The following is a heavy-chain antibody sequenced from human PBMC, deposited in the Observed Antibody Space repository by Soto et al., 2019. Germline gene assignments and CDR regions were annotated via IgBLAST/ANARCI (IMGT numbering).Heavy chain of an antibody. D-gene: IGHD4-4*01. J-gene: IGHJ6*02. V-gene: IGHV1-46*01. CDR1: GYTFTSYY. CDR3: ARGHSNYDYYYYGMDV. Sequence: ASVKVSCKASGYTFTSYYMHWVRQAPGQGLEWMGIINPSGGSTSYAQKFQGRVTMTRHTSTSTVYMELSSLRSEDTAVYYCARGHSNYDYYYYGMDVWGQGTTVTVSS. CDR2: INPSGGST.